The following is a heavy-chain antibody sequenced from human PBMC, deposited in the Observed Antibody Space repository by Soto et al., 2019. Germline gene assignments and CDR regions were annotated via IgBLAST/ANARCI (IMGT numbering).Heavy chain of an antibody. CDR1: GYSFTNYW. D-gene: IGHD2-15*01. CDR3: ARRGSSYSFFDF. J-gene: IGHJ5*01. CDR2: IYPGDSDT. Sequence: PGESLKISCKGAGYSFTNYWIGWVRQMPGKGLEWMGTIYPGDSDTRYSPSFQGQVTISADKSINPAYLQWSSLRASVTAMYYCARRGSSYSFFDFWGQGALVTVSS. V-gene: IGHV5-51*01.